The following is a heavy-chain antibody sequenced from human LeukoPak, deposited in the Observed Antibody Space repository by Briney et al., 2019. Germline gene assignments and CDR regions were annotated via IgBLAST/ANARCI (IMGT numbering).Heavy chain of an antibody. CDR3: TKVRLLGALDDAFDV. D-gene: IGHD7-27*01. CDR2: IRHGGSNK. Sequence: GGSLRLSCAASGFPFSSYAMHWVRQAPGKGLEWVAFIRHGGSNKYHSNSVPGRFTISRDNSRNTLYLQLNSLRPEDTAVYYCTKVRLLGALDDAFDVWGQGTMVTVSS. CDR1: GFPFSSYA. J-gene: IGHJ3*01. V-gene: IGHV3-30*02.